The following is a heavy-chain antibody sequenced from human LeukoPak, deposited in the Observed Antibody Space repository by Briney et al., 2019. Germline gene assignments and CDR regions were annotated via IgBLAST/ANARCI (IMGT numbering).Heavy chain of an antibody. CDR1: GYTFTSYY. V-gene: IGHV1-46*01. J-gene: IGHJ3*02. CDR3: ARSNYDFWSGYSSDAFDI. CDR2: INPSGGST. D-gene: IGHD3-3*01. Sequence: GASVKVSCKASGYTFTSYYMHWVGQAPGQGLEWMGIINPSGGSTTYAQKFQGRVTMTRDTSTSTVYMELSSLRSEDTAVYYCARSNYDFWSGYSSDAFDIWGQGTMVTVSS.